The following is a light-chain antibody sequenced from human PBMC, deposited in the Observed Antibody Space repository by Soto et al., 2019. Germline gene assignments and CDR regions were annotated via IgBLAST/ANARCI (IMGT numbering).Light chain of an antibody. J-gene: IGKJ2*01. Sequence: EIVLTQFPATLSLSPGARATLSCRASQSVPTYLAWYQHKPGQAPRLLIYDISNRATGIPARFSGSGSGTDFPLTINSLEPEDSATYYCQQRSSWPRNTFGQGSKLEIK. CDR3: QQRSSWPRNT. CDR2: DIS. V-gene: IGKV3-11*01. CDR1: QSVPTY.